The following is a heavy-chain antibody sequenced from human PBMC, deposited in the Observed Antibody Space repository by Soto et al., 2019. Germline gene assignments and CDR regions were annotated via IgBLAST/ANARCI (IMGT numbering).Heavy chain of an antibody. V-gene: IGHV1-3*04. D-gene: IGHD2-2*02. CDR1: GYSFTTFD. J-gene: IGHJ6*02. CDR3: VRVSEYRMLNYGMDV. Sequence: QVQLVQSGAEVKKPGASVKVSCKASGYSFTTFDLHWVRQAPGQRLEWMGWIDTASGKSKYSEIFQGRVTITGDTSATTAYMELSSLRFEDTAVYYCVRVSEYRMLNYGMDVWGQGTTVIVSS. CDR2: IDTASGKS.